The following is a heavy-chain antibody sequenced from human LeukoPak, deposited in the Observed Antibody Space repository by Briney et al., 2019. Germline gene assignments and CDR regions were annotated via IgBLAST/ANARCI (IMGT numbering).Heavy chain of an antibody. J-gene: IGHJ4*02. D-gene: IGHD2-15*01. CDR1: GFTFNTYS. V-gene: IGHV3-21*01. CDR3: ASRYCSGGSCYCDGY. Sequence: GGSLSLSCAASGFTFNTYSMNWVRQAPGKGLEWVSSISSSSSYIYYADSVKGRFTISRDNAKRSLYLQMNSLRAEDTAVYYCASRYCSGGSCYCDGYWGQGTLVTVSS. CDR2: ISSSSSYI.